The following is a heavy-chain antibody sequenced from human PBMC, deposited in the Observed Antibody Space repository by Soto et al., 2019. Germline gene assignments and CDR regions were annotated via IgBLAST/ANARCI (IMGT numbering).Heavy chain of an antibody. CDR2: IDYTGST. Sequence: AETLSLTCSVYGGSFSAYHWSWIRQPPGKGLEWIGAIDYTGSTNYKPSLRGRVTMSVDASRNQFSLRLTSVTAADRAVYYCARSMSDSRRHHWCFDFGSQGTVVTDSS. CDR1: GGSFSAYH. D-gene: IGHD2-8*02. J-gene: IGHJ4*02. V-gene: IGHV4-34*01. CDR3: ARSMSDSRRHHWCFDF.